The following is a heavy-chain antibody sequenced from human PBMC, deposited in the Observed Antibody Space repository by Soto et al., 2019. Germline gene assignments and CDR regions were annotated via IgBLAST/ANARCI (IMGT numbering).Heavy chain of an antibody. D-gene: IGHD1-26*01. CDR1: GFTFSSYA. J-gene: IGHJ4*02. Sequence: PXGSLRLSCAASGFTFSSYAMTWVRQAPGKGLEWVSAISGSGGSTYYADSVKGQFTISRDNSKNTLYLQMNSLRAEDTAVYYCAKGLYSGSYFDYWGQGTLVTVS. V-gene: IGHV3-23*01. CDR3: AKGLYSGSYFDY. CDR2: ISGSGGST.